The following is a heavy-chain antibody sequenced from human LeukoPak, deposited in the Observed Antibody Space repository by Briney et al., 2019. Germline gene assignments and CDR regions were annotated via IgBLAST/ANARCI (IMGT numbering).Heavy chain of an antibody. CDR2: ISGSGGST. CDR1: GFTFSSYS. Sequence: PGGSLRLSCAASGFTFSSYSMNWVRQAPGKGLEWVSAISGSGGSTYYADSVKGRFTISRDNSKNTLYLQMNSLRAEDTAVYYCAKNAYDFWSGYYATYFDYWGQGTLVTVSS. D-gene: IGHD3-3*01. J-gene: IGHJ4*02. V-gene: IGHV3-23*01. CDR3: AKNAYDFWSGYYATYFDY.